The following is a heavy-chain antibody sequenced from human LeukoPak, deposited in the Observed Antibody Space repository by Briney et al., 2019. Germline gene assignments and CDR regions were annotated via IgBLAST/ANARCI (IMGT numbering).Heavy chain of an antibody. D-gene: IGHD2-15*01. V-gene: IGHV3-23*01. CDR1: GFTFSSYA. Sequence: GGSLRLSCAASGFTFSSYAMSWVRQAPGKGLEWVSAISGSGGSTYCADSVKGRFTISRVNSKNTLYLQMNSLRAEDTAVYYCAKDGEYCSGGSCYSTFDYWGQGTLVTVSS. CDR2: ISGSGGST. CDR3: AKDGEYCSGGSCYSTFDY. J-gene: IGHJ4*02.